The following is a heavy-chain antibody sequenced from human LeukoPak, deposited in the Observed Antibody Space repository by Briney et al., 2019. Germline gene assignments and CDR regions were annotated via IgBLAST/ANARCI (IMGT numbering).Heavy chain of an antibody. CDR2: TYYRSKWYN. CDR1: GDSVSSDSAA. J-gene: IGHJ4*02. CDR3: ARERLDGPHYFHY. V-gene: IGHV6-1*01. Sequence: SQTLSLTCAISGDSVSSDSAAWNRIRQSPSRGLEWLGRTYYRSKWYNDYAVSVKSRITINPDTSKNQFSLQLNSVTPEDTAVYYCARERLDGPHYFHYWGQGTLVTVSS. D-gene: IGHD1-1*01.